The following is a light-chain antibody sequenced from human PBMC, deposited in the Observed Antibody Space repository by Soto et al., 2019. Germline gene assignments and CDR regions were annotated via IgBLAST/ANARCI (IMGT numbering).Light chain of an antibody. CDR1: SSDVGAYKY. Sequence: QSARTQPASVSGSPGQSITISCTGTSSDVGAYKYVSWYQQYPGKAPKLLIYDVSNRPSGVSNRFSGSKSGNTASLTISGLQAEDEADYYCSSYTSRITVVFGGGTKLTVL. J-gene: IGLJ3*02. V-gene: IGLV2-14*01. CDR3: SSYTSRITVV. CDR2: DVS.